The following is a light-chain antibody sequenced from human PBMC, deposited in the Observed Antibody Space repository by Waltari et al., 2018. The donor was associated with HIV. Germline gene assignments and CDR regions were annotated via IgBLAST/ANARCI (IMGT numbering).Light chain of an antibody. CDR1: QTVLYSSNNKNY. Sequence: DIVMTQSPDSLAVSLGERATINCKSSQTVLYSSNNKNYLAWYQQKPGQPPKLLIYWASTRESGVPDPFSGSGSGTDFNLTISSLKAEDVAVYYCQQYYSSPQTFGPGTKVDIK. CDR3: QQYYSSPQT. J-gene: IGKJ3*01. CDR2: WAS. V-gene: IGKV4-1*01.